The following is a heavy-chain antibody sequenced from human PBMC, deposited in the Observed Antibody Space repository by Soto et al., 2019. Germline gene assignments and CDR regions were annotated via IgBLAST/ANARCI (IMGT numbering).Heavy chain of an antibody. Sequence: AESVTTSCEVSGYSFTSYWIASVLQMAGKGLEWMGIIYPGDSDTRYSPSFQGQVTISADKSISTAYLQWSSLKASDTAMYYCARTFPHSKVYYGMDVWGQGTTVTVSS. CDR1: GYSFTSYW. D-gene: IGHD3-3*02. CDR2: IYPGDSDT. J-gene: IGHJ6*02. CDR3: ARTFPHSKVYYGMDV. V-gene: IGHV5-51*01.